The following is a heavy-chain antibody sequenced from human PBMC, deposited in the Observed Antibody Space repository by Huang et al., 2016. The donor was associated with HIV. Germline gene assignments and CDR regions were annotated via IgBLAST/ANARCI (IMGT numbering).Heavy chain of an antibody. Sequence: EVELVESGGGLVKPGGSLRLSCAASGFAVSSYGINWVRQAPGKGVWWVAFIVSERCYMYYADSVKGRVTISRDNAKSSIYLQLDSLRAEDTAVYYCAYQQWLVGGLNHWGQGTLVVVSS. J-gene: IGHJ5*02. CDR3: AYQQWLVGGLNH. CDR1: GFAVSSYG. CDR2: IVSERCYM. D-gene: IGHD6-19*01. V-gene: IGHV3-21*02.